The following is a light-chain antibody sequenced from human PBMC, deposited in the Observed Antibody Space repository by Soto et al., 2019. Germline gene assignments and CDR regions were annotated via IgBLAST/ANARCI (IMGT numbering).Light chain of an antibody. Sequence: EVVLTQSPGTLSLSPGERAILSCRASQSVNSGYLAWYQQKPGQAPRLLIYGTSIRAAGIPDRFSGSGSGTDFTLTISRLEPEDFAVYSCQQYLASPPWTFGQGTNVE. J-gene: IGKJ1*01. CDR3: QQYLASPPWT. V-gene: IGKV3-20*01. CDR2: GTS. CDR1: QSVNSGY.